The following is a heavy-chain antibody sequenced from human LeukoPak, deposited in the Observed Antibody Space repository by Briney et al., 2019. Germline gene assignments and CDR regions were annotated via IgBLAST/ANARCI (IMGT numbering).Heavy chain of an antibody. D-gene: IGHD1-26*01. CDR1: GYTFTSYD. J-gene: IGHJ4*02. Sequence: ASVKVSCKASGYTFTSYDINWVRQATGQGLEWMGWMNPNSGNTGYAQKFQGRVTMTRNTSISTAYMELRSLRSDDTAVYYCARDSIVGATSDFDYWGQGTLVTVSS. CDR3: ARDSIVGATSDFDY. V-gene: IGHV1-8*01. CDR2: MNPNSGNT.